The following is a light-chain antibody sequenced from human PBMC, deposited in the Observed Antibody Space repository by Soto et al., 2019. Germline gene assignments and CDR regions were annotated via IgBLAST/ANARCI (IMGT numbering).Light chain of an antibody. CDR1: QGISNY. V-gene: IGKV1-9*01. J-gene: IGKJ4*01. CDR2: AAS. Sequence: DIQLTQSPSFLSASVGDRVTITCRASQGISNYLAWYQQKSGKAPKLLIFAASTLRSGVPSRFSGSGSGTEFTLTINNLQPEDFAAYYCQQLHSYPPAFGGGTKVEIK. CDR3: QQLHSYPPA.